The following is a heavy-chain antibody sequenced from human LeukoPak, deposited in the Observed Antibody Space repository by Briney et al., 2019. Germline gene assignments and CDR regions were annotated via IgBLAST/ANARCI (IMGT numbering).Heavy chain of an antibody. V-gene: IGHV3-48*01. CDR3: ARNCKYAFDN. Sequence: GGPLSLSCAVSGFRFSDYSMNWVRQAPGKGLEWISYIWISSGNTNYPAYVKGRLTISEDQDKNFPELKLNSLLIKDQALCYSARNCKYAFDNWGQGTLVTVSS. CDR2: IWISSGNT. CDR1: GFRFSDYS. J-gene: IGHJ4*02. D-gene: IGHD2-2*01.